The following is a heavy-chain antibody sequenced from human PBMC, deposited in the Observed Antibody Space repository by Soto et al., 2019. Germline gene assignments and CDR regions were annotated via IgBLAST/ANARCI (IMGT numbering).Heavy chain of an antibody. Sequence: SLRLSCVGTRLNFGDFAMHGVRQATGKGLEWVSGITWNSRVLAYADSVKGRFTMSRVNAKNSLYLQMDSLRAEDTAVYYCARDSGYGSGASVNHYLDYWGHGTLVTVSS. D-gene: IGHD3-10*01. CDR3: ARDSGYGSGASVNHYLDY. J-gene: IGHJ4*01. CDR2: ITWNSRVL. V-gene: IGHV3-9*01. CDR1: RLNFGDFA.